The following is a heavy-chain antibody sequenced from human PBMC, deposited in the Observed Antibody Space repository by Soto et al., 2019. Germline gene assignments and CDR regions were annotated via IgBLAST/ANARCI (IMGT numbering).Heavy chain of an antibody. D-gene: IGHD6-6*01. CDR2: ISNNEINK. J-gene: IGHJ6*02. V-gene: IGHV3-30*18. CDR1: GFTFRTYG. Sequence: GGSLRLSCTASGFTFRTYGMHWVRQAPGKGLEWLAVISNNEINKYYADSVKGRFTISRDNSRDTLFLQMNSLRGEDTAIYYCAKVIRADSTSSNFYYYSGLDVWGQGTTVTVSS. CDR3: AKVIRADSTSSNFYYYSGLDV.